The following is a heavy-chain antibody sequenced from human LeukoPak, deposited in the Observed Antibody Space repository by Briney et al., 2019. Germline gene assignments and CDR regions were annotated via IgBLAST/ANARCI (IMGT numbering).Heavy chain of an antibody. J-gene: IGHJ4*02. CDR1: GGAFSSFG. CDR3: ALGYSNSVTYYNAQDY. D-gene: IGHD3-10*01. CDR2: IIPMYGKT. V-gene: IGHV1-69*05. Sequence: SVKVSCKASGGAFSSFGVSWVRQAPGQGLEWMGGIIPMYGKTNYPQKFQGRVSITTDDSTTTAYMELSSLRSEDTAVYYCALGYSNSVTYYNAQDYWGQGSLITVSS.